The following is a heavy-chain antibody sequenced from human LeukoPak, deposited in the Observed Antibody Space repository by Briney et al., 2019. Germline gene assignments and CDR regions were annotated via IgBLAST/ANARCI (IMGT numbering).Heavy chain of an antibody. D-gene: IGHD6-13*01. CDR3: TSSSWYPPG. CDR1: GFTFSSYG. Sequence: GGSLRLSCAASGFTFSSYGMHWVRQASGKGLEWVGRIRSKANSYATAYAASVKGRFTISRDDSKNTAYLQMNSLKTEDTAVYYCTSSSWYPPGWGQGTLVTVSS. CDR2: IRSKANSYAT. V-gene: IGHV3-73*01. J-gene: IGHJ4*02.